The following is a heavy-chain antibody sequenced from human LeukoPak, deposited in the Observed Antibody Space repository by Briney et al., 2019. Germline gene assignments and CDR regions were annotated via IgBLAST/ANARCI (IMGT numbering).Heavy chain of an antibody. D-gene: IGHD6-25*01. J-gene: IGHJ5*02. V-gene: IGHV4-59*08. CDR3: ARAGISSRSGWFDP. CDR1: GGSISSYY. Sequence: PSETLSLTCTVSGGSISSYYWSWIWQPPGKGLEWIGYIYYSGSTNYNPSLKSRVTISVDTSKNQFSLKLSSVTAADTAMYYCARAGISSRSGWFDPWGQGTLVTVSS. CDR2: IYYSGST.